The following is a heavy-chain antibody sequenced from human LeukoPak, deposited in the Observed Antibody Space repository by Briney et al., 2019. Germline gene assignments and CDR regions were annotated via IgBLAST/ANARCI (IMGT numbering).Heavy chain of an antibody. CDR2: ISGSGSTE. CDR3: ARGGRGYGMDV. CDR1: GFTFSSYE. Sequence: PGGSLRLSCAASGFTFSSYEINWVRQAPGKGLVWVSSISGSGSTENYADSVTGRFTISRDNAKDSLFLQMNSLRGEDTAVYYCARGGRGYGMDVWGQGTTVTVPS. J-gene: IGHJ6*02. V-gene: IGHV3-48*03.